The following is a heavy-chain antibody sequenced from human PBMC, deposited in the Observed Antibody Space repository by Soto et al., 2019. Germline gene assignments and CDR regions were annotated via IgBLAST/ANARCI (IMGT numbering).Heavy chain of an antibody. D-gene: IGHD5-12*01. CDR1: GDIFDNYA. CDR3: ARDYSGYDPALNRFDP. V-gene: IGHV1-69*06. J-gene: IGHJ5*02. CDR2: ISPVIGTT. Sequence: SVKVSCKASGDIFDNYAISWVRQAPGQGLEWLGGISPVIGTTHYAQRFQGRLTITADRSTMTTYMELSGLKSEDTAIYFCARDYSGYDPALNRFDPWGQGTLVTVS.